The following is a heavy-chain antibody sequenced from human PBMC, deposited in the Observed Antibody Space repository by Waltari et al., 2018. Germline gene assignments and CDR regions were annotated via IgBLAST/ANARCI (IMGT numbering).Heavy chain of an antibody. Sequence: QVQLVQSGAEVKKPGASVKVSCKASGYTFTGYYMHWVRQDPGQGLEWMGRINPNSGGTNYAQKFQGRVTMTRDTSISTAYMELSRLRSDDTAVYYCASCSGGSCYSECFQHWGQGTLVTVSS. CDR1: GYTFTGYY. J-gene: IGHJ1*01. D-gene: IGHD2-15*01. V-gene: IGHV1-2*06. CDR3: ASCSGGSCYSECFQH. CDR2: INPNSGGT.